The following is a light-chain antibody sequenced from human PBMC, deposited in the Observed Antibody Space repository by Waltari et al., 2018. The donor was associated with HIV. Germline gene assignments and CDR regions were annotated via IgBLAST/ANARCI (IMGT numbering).Light chain of an antibody. J-gene: IGLJ3*02. CDR1: SSNIGSNY. CDR2: GNN. Sequence: QSVLTQPPSASGTPGQRVTISCSGSSSNIGSNYIYWYQQLPGTAPKLLNYGNNQRPSGVPDRFSGSKSGTSASLAISVLRSEDEADYYCAAWDDTLSGRVFGGGTKLTVL. CDR3: AAWDDTLSGRV. V-gene: IGLV1-47*01.